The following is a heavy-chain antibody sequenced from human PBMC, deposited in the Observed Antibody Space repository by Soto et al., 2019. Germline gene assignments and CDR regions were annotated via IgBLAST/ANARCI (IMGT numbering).Heavy chain of an antibody. D-gene: IGHD7-27*01. CDR2: IYSGGYT. J-gene: IGHJ4*02. V-gene: IGHV3-53*01. CDR1: GFTVSNNY. Sequence: HPGGSLRLSCAVSGFTVSNNYMSWVRQAPGKGLEGVSVIYSGGYTAYGDSVKGRFIISRDNSKNSVYLHMNDLRGEDTAFYCCARDPPGDEGAFFDYWGQGALVTVSS. CDR3: ARDPPGDEGAFFDY.